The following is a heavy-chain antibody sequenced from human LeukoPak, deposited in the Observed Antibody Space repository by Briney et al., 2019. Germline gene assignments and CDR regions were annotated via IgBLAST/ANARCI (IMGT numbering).Heavy chain of an antibody. J-gene: IGHJ4*02. CDR2: ISYDGSNK. V-gene: IGHV3-30*04. Sequence: PGRSLRLSCAASGFTFSSYAMHWVRQAPGKGLEWVAVISYDGSNKYYADSVKGRFTISRDNSKNTLYLQMNSLRAEDTAVYYCARGGYSGYGGLSRIQLWFEIDYWGQGTLVTVSS. CDR3: ARGGYSGYGGLSRIQLWFEIDY. CDR1: GFTFSSYA. D-gene: IGHD5-12*01.